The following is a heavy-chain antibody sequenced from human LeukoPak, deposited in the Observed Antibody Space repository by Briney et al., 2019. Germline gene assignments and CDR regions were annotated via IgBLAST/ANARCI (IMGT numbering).Heavy chain of an antibody. Sequence: GGPLRLSCAASGFSFRSYGMHWVRQAPGKGLEWVASIWYEGSNKYYADSVKGRFTISRDNSKNTLYLQMSSLRAEDTAVYYCARFGSYLVFGYWGQGTLVTVSS. V-gene: IGHV3-33*01. CDR3: ARFGSYLVFGY. D-gene: IGHD1-26*01. J-gene: IGHJ4*02. CDR2: IWYEGSNK. CDR1: GFSFRSYG.